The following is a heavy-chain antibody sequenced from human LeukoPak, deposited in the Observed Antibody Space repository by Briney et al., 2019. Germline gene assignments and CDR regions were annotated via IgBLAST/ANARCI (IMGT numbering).Heavy chain of an antibody. CDR3: ARERALGYYYDSS. Sequence: GGSLTLSCAASGFTFSSYSMNWVRQAPGKGLEWVSSISSSSSYIYYADSVKGRFTISRDNAKNSLYLQMNSLRAEDTAVYYCARERALGYYYDSSWGQGTLVTVSS. J-gene: IGHJ4*02. CDR2: ISSSSSYI. D-gene: IGHD3-22*01. V-gene: IGHV3-21*01. CDR1: GFTFSSYS.